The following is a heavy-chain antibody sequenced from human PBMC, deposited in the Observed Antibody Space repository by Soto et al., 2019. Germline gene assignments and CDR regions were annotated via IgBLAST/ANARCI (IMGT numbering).Heavy chain of an antibody. Sequence: QVQLLQSGAEVKKPGSAVKVSCKASGGTFSSYTISWVRQAPGQGLEWMGRIIPILGIANYAQKFQGRVTITADKSTSTAYMELSSLRSYDTAGYYCVVWVDVGVPAVLTFDYWGQGTLVTVSS. CDR1: GGTFSSYT. CDR3: VVWVDVGVPAVLTFDY. CDR2: IIPILGIA. V-gene: IGHV1-69*02. D-gene: IGHD2-2*01. J-gene: IGHJ4*02.